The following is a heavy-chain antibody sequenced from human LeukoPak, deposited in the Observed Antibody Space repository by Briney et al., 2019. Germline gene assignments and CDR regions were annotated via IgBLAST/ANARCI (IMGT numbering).Heavy chain of an antibody. J-gene: IGHJ4*02. V-gene: IGHV3-7*01. CDR1: GFTFSSYW. CDR2: IKQDGSQN. Sequence: GGSLRLSCTASGFTFSSYWMSWVRQAPGKGLEWVANIKQDGSQNYYVNSVKGRFTISRDNAEDSLFLQMSSLRAEDTATYYCAREMITDYFDYWGQGALVTVSS. D-gene: IGHD3-16*01. CDR3: AREMITDYFDY.